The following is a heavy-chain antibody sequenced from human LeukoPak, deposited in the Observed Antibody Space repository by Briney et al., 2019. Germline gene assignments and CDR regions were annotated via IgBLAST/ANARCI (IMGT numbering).Heavy chain of an antibody. CDR1: GFTFRSYW. CDR3: ARVRRIAVAGTFDY. Sequence: GGSLRLSCAGSGFTFRSYWMSWVRQAPGKGLEWVANIKQDGSEKYYVDSVKGRFTISRDNAKNSLYVQMNSLRAEDTAVYYCARVRRIAVAGTFDYWGQGTLVTVSS. V-gene: IGHV3-7*01. D-gene: IGHD6-19*01. CDR2: IKQDGSEK. J-gene: IGHJ4*02.